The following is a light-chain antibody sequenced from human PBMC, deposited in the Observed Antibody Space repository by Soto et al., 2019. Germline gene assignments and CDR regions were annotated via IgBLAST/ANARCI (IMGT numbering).Light chain of an antibody. J-gene: IGKJ2*01. CDR1: QSVSSY. CDR2: DAS. CDR3: QQRSNWPSYT. V-gene: IGKV3-11*01. Sequence: EIVLTQSPATLSLSPGERATLSCRASQSVSSYLAWYQQKPGQAPRLLIYDASNRATGIPARFSGSGSGTDFTLTISSLEPEDFAAYYCQQRSNWPSYTFGQGTKLEIK.